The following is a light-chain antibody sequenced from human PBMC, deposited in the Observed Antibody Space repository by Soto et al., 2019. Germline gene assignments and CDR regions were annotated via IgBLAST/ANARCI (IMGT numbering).Light chain of an antibody. CDR2: AAS. CDR3: QQSYGTPLT. V-gene: IGKV1-39*01. Sequence: DIPMTQSPSSLSASVGDRVTITCRASQSVMAHLNWYQQKPGKAPKALIYAASTLQSGVPSRFGGSGSGKDFTLTISSLQPEDSATYYCQQSYGTPLTFAGGTKVEI. J-gene: IGKJ4*01. CDR1: QSVMAH.